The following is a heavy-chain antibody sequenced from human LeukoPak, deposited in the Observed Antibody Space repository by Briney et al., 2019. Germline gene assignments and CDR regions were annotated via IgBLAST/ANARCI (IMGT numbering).Heavy chain of an antibody. Sequence: GGSLRLTCAASGFTFSSYSMNWVRQAPGKGLEWVSYISSSSSTIYYADSVKGRFTISRDNAKNSLYLQMNSLRAEDTAVYYCAREMIVVVTADAFDIWGQGTMVTVSS. J-gene: IGHJ3*02. CDR1: GFTFSSYS. D-gene: IGHD2-21*02. CDR3: AREMIVVVTADAFDI. V-gene: IGHV3-48*04. CDR2: ISSSSSTI.